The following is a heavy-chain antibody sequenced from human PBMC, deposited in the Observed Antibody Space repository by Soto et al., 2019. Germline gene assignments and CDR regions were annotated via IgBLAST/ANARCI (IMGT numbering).Heavy chain of an antibody. D-gene: IGHD2-2*01. CDR2: IYYSGST. CDR3: ARGDYAPVPAENYYYYYYMDV. V-gene: IGHV4-59*01. CDR1: GGSISSYY. Sequence: PSETLSLTCTVSGGSISSYYWSWIRQPPGKGLEWIGYIYYSGSTNYNPSLKSRVTISVDTSKNQFSLKLSSVTAADTAVYYCARGDYAPVPAENYYYYYYMDVWGKGTTVTVSS. J-gene: IGHJ6*03.